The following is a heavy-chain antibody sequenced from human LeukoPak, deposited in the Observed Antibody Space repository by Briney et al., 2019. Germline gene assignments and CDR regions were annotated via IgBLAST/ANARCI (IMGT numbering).Heavy chain of an antibody. CDR2: IRSKANNYAT. CDR3: ARPGPSVDTAMVA. Sequence: GGSLRLSCAASGFTFSGSAMHWVRQASGKGLEWVGRIRSKANNYATAFAASVKGRFTISRDDSKNTAYLQMNSLKAEDTAVYYCARPGPSVDTAMVAWRQGTLVTVSS. D-gene: IGHD5-18*01. V-gene: IGHV3-73*01. CDR1: GFTFSGSA. J-gene: IGHJ5*02.